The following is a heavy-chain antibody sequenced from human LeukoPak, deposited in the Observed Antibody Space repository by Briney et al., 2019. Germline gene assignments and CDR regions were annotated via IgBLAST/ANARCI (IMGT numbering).Heavy chain of an antibody. CDR3: ARGGCQETAVAGTGDY. V-gene: IGHV1-8*01. J-gene: IGHJ4*02. Sequence: ASVKVSCRASGYTFTSYDINWVRQATGQGLEWMGWMNPNSGNTGYAQKFQGRVTMTRNTSISTAYMELSSLRSEDTAVYYCARGGCQETAVAGTGDYWGQGTLVTVSS. D-gene: IGHD6-19*01. CDR2: MNPNSGNT. CDR1: GYTFTSYD.